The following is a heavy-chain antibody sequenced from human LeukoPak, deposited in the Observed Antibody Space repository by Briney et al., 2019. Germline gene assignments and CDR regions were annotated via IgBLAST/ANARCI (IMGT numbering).Heavy chain of an antibody. CDR3: ARGFGYSYGRGYDY. CDR1: HVSITNYY. D-gene: IGHD5-18*01. V-gene: IGHV4-59*01. CDR2: IYYSGST. Sequence: PSATLSLTCTVSHVSITNYYWSWIRPPPGKGLEWIGYIYYSGSTNYNPSLKSRVTISVDTSKNQFSLRLTSVSAADTAVYYCARGFGYSYGRGYDYWGQGTLVTVSS. J-gene: IGHJ4*02.